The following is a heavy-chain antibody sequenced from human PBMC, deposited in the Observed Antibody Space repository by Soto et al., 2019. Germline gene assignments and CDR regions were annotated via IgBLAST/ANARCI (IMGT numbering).Heavy chain of an antibody. CDR1: GYTFTSYY. CDR2: INPITGGT. J-gene: IGHJ4*02. V-gene: IGHV1-2*02. Sequence: VASVKVSCKASGYTFTSYYIHWVRQAPGQGLEWMGWINPITGGTNYAPKFQGRVTMTRDTSITTAYMELSRLRSDDTAVYYCARNYYDSSDLYYLDYWRQGTPVPVSS. D-gene: IGHD3-22*01. CDR3: ARNYYDSSDLYYLDY.